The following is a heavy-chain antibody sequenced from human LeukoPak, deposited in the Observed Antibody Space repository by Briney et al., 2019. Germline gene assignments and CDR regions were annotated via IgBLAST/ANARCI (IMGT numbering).Heavy chain of an antibody. V-gene: IGHV4-59*01. J-gene: IGHJ1*01. CDR2: VHHSGRT. CDR3: ARDLRAKY. D-gene: IGHD4/OR15-4a*01. CDR1: GASIFNYY. Sequence: PSETLSLTCNVSGASIFNYYWSWIPQAPGKGLEWIGYVHHSGRTNSNPSLGSRVTMSVDTSTSQLSLNLTSVTTADTAVYFCARDLRAKYWGQGTLVFVSS.